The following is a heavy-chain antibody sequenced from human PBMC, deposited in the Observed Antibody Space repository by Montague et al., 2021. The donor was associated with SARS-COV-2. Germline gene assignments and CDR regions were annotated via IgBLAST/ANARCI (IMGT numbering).Heavy chain of an antibody. J-gene: IGHJ4*02. D-gene: IGHD3-10*01. CDR2: IIPIFGTA. Sequence: SVKLSCKASGGTFSSYAISWVRQAPGQGLEWMGGIIPIFGTANYAQKFQGRVTITADESTSTAYMELSSLRSEDTAVYYCARDHNYYGSGSYSAFDYWGQGTLVTVSS. V-gene: IGHV1-69*13. CDR3: ARDHNYYGSGSYSAFDY. CDR1: GGTFSSYA.